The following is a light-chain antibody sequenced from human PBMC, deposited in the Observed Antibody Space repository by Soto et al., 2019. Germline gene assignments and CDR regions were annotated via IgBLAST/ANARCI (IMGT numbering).Light chain of an antibody. J-gene: IGKJ2*01. Sequence: EIVLTQSPGTLSLSPGERATLSCRASQSVSSSYLAWYQQKPGQAPRLLIYGASSRATDIPDRFSGSGSGTDFTLSISRLEPEDFAVDYCQQYGSSPPYTFGQGTKLEIK. CDR1: QSVSSSY. CDR3: QQYGSSPPYT. V-gene: IGKV3-20*01. CDR2: GAS.